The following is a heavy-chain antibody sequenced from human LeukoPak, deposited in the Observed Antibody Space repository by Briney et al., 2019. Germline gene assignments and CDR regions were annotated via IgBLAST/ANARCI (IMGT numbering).Heavy chain of an antibody. V-gene: IGHV1-46*01. CDR1: GYSFTINY. J-gene: IGHJ6*02. CDR3: ARPDYDFWSAPGPYYYYGMDV. Sequence: ASVKVSCKASGYSFTINYIHWVRQAPGQGLEWMGIINPSGGSTSYAQKFQGRVTMTRDTSTSTVYMELSSLRSEDTAVYYCARPDYDFWSAPGPYYYYGMDVWGQGTTVTVSS. D-gene: IGHD3-3*01. CDR2: INPSGGST.